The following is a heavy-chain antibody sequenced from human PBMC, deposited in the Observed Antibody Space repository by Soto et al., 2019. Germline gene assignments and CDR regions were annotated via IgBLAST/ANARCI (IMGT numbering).Heavy chain of an antibody. CDR2: IIPIFGTA. J-gene: IGHJ4*02. CDR3: ARESYCTNGVCPGPFDY. CDR1: GGTFSSYA. Sequence: VQLVQSGAEVKKPGSSVKVSCKASGGTFSSYAISWVRQAPGQGLEWMGGIIPIFGTANYAQKFQGRVTITADESTSTAYMELSSLRSEDTAVYYCARESYCTNGVCPGPFDYWGQGTLVTVSS. V-gene: IGHV1-69*01. D-gene: IGHD2-8*01.